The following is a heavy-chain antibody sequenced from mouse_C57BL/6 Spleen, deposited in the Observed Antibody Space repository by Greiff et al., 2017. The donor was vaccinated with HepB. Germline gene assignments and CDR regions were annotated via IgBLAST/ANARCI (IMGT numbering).Heavy chain of an antibody. Sequence: VQLQQPGAELVRPGSSVKLSCKASGYTFTSYWMDWVKQRPGQGLEWIGNIYPSDSETNYNQKFKDKATLTVDKSSSTAYMQLSSLTSEDSAVYYCARITTVVATLGRYYFDYWGQGTTLTVSS. CDR1: GYTFTSYW. V-gene: IGHV1-61*01. CDR3: ARITTVVATLGRYYFDY. CDR2: IYPSDSET. J-gene: IGHJ2*01. D-gene: IGHD1-1*01.